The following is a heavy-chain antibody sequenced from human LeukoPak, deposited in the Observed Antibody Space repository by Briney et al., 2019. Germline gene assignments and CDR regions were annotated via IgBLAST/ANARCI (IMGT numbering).Heavy chain of an antibody. Sequence: SETLSLTGTVSGGSISSYYWSWIRQPPGKGLEWIGYIYYSGSTNYNPSLKSRVTISVDTSKNQFSLKLSSVTAADTAVYYCARLGSYYYGSGSYSNWGQGTLVTVSS. CDR1: GGSISSYY. CDR3: ARLGSYYYGSGSYSN. D-gene: IGHD3-10*01. J-gene: IGHJ4*02. CDR2: IYYSGST. V-gene: IGHV4-59*12.